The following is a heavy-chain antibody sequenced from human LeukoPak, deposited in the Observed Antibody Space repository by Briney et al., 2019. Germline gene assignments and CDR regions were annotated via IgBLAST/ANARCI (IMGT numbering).Heavy chain of an antibody. CDR1: GGTFSSYA. J-gene: IGHJ6*03. CDR2: IIPIFGTA. V-gene: IGHV1-69*06. Sequence: SVKVSCKASGGTFSSYAISWVRQAPGQGLEWMGGIIPIFGTANYAQKFQGRVTITADKSTSTAYMELSSLRSEDTAVYYCARNGYCSGGSCYSPYYYYYMDVWGKGTTVTVSS. D-gene: IGHD2-15*01. CDR3: ARNGYCSGGSCYSPYYYYYMDV.